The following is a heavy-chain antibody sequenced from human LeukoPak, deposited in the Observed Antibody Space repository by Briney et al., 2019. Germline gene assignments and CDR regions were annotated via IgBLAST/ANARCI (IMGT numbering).Heavy chain of an antibody. J-gene: IGHJ4*02. Sequence: SETLSLTCTVSGGSISSYYWSWVRQPAGKGLEWIGRIYASGNTNYNPSLKGRVTMTVDTSKNQFSLNLSSVTAADTAVYYCARGDYGGNSNYWGQGTLVTVSS. CDR3: ARGDYGGNSNY. CDR1: GGSISSYY. D-gene: IGHD4-23*01. CDR2: IYASGNT. V-gene: IGHV4-4*07.